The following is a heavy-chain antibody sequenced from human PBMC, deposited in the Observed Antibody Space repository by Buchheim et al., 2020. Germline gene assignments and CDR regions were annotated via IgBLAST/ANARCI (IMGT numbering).Heavy chain of an antibody. CDR1: GFTFSSYG. CDR2: ISYDGSNK. D-gene: IGHD6-13*01. J-gene: IGHJ6*02. CDR3: AKGGRSSWHIEYGMDV. V-gene: IGHV3-30*18. Sequence: QVQLVESGGGVVQPGRSLRLSCAASGFTFSSYGMHWVRQAPGKGLEWVAVISYDGSNKYYADSVKGRFTISRDNSKNTLYLQMNSLRAEDTAVYYCAKGGRSSWHIEYGMDVWGQGTT.